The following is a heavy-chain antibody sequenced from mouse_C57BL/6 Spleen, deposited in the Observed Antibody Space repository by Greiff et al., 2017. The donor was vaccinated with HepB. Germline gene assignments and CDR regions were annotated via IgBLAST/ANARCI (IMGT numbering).Heavy chain of an antibody. V-gene: IGHV4-1*01. CDR1: GIDFSRYW. CDR3: ARGYYGSSYWYFDV. D-gene: IGHD1-1*01. Sequence: AASGIDFSRYWMSWVRRAPGKGLEWIGEINPDSSTINYAPSLKDKFIISRDNAKNTLYLQMSKVRSEDTALYYCARGYYGSSYWYFDVWGTGTTVTVSS. CDR2: INPDSSTI. J-gene: IGHJ1*03.